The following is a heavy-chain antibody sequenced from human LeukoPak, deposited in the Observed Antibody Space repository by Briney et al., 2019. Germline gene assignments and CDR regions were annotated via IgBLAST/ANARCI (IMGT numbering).Heavy chain of an antibody. CDR3: ARHHSSGYYFGFDY. Sequence: GESLNISCKGSGYSFTNYWIGWVRQMPGKGLEWMGIIYPDDSHTRYSPSFQGQVTISADKSISTAYLQWSSLKASDTAMYYCARHHSSGYYFGFDYWGQGTLVTVSS. J-gene: IGHJ4*02. D-gene: IGHD3-22*01. CDR2: IYPDDSHT. CDR1: GYSFTNYW. V-gene: IGHV5-51*01.